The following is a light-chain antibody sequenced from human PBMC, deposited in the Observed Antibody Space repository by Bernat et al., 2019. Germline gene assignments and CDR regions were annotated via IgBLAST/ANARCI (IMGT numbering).Light chain of an antibody. J-gene: IGLJ1*01. CDR1: SSDIGSYNY. CDR3: SSYTRSSTYV. Sequence: QSALTQPASVSGSPGQSITISCTGTSSDIGSYNYVSWYQQHPGKAPNLLIYAVANRPSGVFNRFSASKSGNTASLTSSGLQAEDEADYYCSSYTRSSTYVFGTGTKVTVL. CDR2: AVA. V-gene: IGLV2-14*03.